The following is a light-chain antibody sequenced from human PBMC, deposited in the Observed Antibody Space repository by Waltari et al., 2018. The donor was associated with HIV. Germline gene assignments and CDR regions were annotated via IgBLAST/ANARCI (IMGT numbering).Light chain of an antibody. CDR2: EDN. CDR3: QSYDSRNHVV. V-gene: IGLV6-57*01. J-gene: IGLJ2*01. Sequence: NFMLTQPHSVSESPGKTVTISCTRSSGSVASNYVPWYQQRLGSSPTTVIYEDNQRPSGVPGRLSGCICSSSNSASLTISGRKTEDEADYYCQSYDSRNHVVFGGGTKLTVL. CDR1: SGSVASNY.